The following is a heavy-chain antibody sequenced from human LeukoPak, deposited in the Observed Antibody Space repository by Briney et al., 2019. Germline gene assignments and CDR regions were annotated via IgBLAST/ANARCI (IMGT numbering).Heavy chain of an antibody. CDR3: ARGVNSGYFDY. Sequence: SETLSLTCTVPGGSICSYYWTWIRQPPGKGLEWTGYIYYSGSTNYNPSLKSRVTISVDTSKNQFSLKLTSVTAADTAVYYCARGVNSGYFDYCGQGTLVTVSS. V-gene: IGHV4-59*01. J-gene: IGHJ4*02. CDR1: GGSICSYY. CDR2: IYYSGST. D-gene: IGHD1-26*01.